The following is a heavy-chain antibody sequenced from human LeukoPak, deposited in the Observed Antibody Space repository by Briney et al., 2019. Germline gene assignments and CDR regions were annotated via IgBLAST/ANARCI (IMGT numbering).Heavy chain of an antibody. V-gene: IGHV1-18*01. CDR1: GCTFNTYG. D-gene: IGHD3-22*01. Sequence: ASVKVSCKASGCTFNTYGISWVRQAPGQGLEWMGWISGYNGNINYAQNLQGRVTMTTDTSTSTAYMELRSLRSDDTAIYYCARVGYYDSSVYYYMDVWGKGTTVTVSS. CDR3: ARVGYYDSSVYYYMDV. J-gene: IGHJ6*03. CDR2: ISGYNGNI.